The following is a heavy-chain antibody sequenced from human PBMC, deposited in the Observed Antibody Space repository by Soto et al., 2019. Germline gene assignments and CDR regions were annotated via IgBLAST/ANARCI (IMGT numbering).Heavy chain of an antibody. J-gene: IGHJ4*02. D-gene: IGHD6-13*01. CDR3: ARGVSSSWSYYFDY. V-gene: IGHV4-59*01. Sequence: ETLSLTGPVSGGSISSYYWSWIRQTPGKGLEWIGYIYYSGSTNYNPSLKSRVTISVDTSKNQFSLKLSSVTAADTAVYYCARGVSSSWSYYFDYWGQGTMVTVPS. CDR1: GGSISSYY. CDR2: IYYSGST.